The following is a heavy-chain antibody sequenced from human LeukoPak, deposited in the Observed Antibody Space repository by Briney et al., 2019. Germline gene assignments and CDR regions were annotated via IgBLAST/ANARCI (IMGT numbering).Heavy chain of an antibody. J-gene: IGHJ4*02. CDR3: ARDLEHIAVAGYYFDY. D-gene: IGHD6-19*01. CDR1: GYTFTGYY. Sequence: ASVKVSCKASGYTFTGYYMHWVRQAPGQGLEWMGWISAYNGNTNYAQKLQGRVTMTTDTSTSTAYMELRSLRSDDTAVYYCARDLEHIAVAGYYFDYWGQGTLVTVSS. V-gene: IGHV1-18*04. CDR2: ISAYNGNT.